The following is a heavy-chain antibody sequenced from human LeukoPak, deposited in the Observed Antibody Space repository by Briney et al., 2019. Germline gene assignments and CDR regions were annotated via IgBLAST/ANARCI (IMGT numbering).Heavy chain of an antibody. J-gene: IGHJ4*02. Sequence: WASVKVSCKVSGYTLTELSMHWVRQAPGKGLEWMGGFDPEDGETIYAQKFQGRVTMTEDTSTDTAYMELSSLRSEDTAVYYCATDLSSGYYVFDYWGQGTLVTVSS. CDR3: ATDLSSGYYVFDY. V-gene: IGHV1-24*01. CDR1: GYTLTELS. CDR2: FDPEDGET. D-gene: IGHD3-22*01.